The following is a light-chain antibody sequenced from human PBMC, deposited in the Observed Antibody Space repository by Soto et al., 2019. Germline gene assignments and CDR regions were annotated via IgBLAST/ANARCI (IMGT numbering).Light chain of an antibody. J-gene: IGLJ2*01. CDR3: SSYTSSSTLL. V-gene: IGLV2-14*01. CDR1: SSDVGGYNY. CDR2: AVS. Sequence: QSALTQPASVSGCPGQSITISCTGTSSDVGGYNYVSWYQQHPGKAPKLMIYAVSNRPSGVSNRFSGSKSGNTASLTISGLQAEDEADYYCSSYTSSSTLLFGGGTKLTVL.